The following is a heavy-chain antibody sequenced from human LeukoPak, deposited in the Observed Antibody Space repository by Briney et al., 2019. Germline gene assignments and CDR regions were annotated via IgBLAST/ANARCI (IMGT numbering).Heavy chain of an antibody. CDR1: GFTFSSYW. V-gene: IGHV3-7*05. CDR2: IKQDGSEK. D-gene: IGHD6-13*01. Sequence: GTSLRLSCAASGFTFSSYWMSWVRQAPGKGLEWVANIKQDGSEKYYVDSVKGRFTISRDNAKNSLYLQMNSLRAEDTAVYYCARESSSWYFDYWGQGTLVTVSS. J-gene: IGHJ4*02. CDR3: ARESSSWYFDY.